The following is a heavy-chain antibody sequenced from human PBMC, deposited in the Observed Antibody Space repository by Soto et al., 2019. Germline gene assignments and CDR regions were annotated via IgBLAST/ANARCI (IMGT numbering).Heavy chain of an antibody. CDR3: ARLNDYYYYGMDV. V-gene: IGHV1-69*01. CDR1: GGTFSSYA. J-gene: IGHJ6*02. CDR2: IIPIFGTA. Sequence: VKVSCKASGGTFSSYAISWVRQAPGQGLEWMGGIIPIFGTANYAQKFQGRVTITADESTSTAYMELSSLRSEDTAVYYCARLNDYYYYGMDVWGQGTTVTVSS. D-gene: IGHD1-1*01.